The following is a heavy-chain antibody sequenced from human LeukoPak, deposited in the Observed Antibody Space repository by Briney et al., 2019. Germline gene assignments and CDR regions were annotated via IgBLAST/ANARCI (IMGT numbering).Heavy chain of an antibody. V-gene: IGHV3-30*18. CDR2: ISYDGSNK. Sequence: GGPLRLSCAASGFTFSSYGMHWVRQAPGKGLEWVAVISYDGSNKYYADSVKGRFTISRDNSKNTLYLQMNSLRAEDTAVYYCAKDSARITMVRGVIQPWGQGTLVTVSS. J-gene: IGHJ4*02. CDR3: AKDSARITMVRGVIQP. CDR1: GFTFSSYG. D-gene: IGHD3-10*01.